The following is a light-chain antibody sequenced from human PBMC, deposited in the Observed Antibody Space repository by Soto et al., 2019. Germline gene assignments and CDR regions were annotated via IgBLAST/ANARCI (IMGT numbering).Light chain of an antibody. V-gene: IGKV1-33*01. J-gene: IGKJ4*01. Sequence: DIPVTQAPSSLSASVGDRVTISCQASQGISKYLNWYQQKPGKAPKLLIYEASNLQTGVPSRFSGRGSGTHFTFTISSLQPEDIATYYCQQYDDLPLTFGGGTKVDIK. CDR2: EAS. CDR3: QQYDDLPLT. CDR1: QGISKY.